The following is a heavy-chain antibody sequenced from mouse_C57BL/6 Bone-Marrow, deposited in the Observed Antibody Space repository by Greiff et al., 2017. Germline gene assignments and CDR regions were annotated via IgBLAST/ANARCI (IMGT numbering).Heavy chain of an antibody. CDR1: GYTFTSYG. J-gene: IGHJ2*01. D-gene: IGHD1-1*01. Sequence: QVQLQQSGAELARPGASVKLSCKASGYTFTSYGISWVKQRTGQGLEWIGEIYPRSGNTYYNEKFNGKATMTADKSSRTAYMELRSLTSEDSAVEFCAREGTTVGCFDYGGQGTTLTVSS. CDR3: AREGTTVGCFDY. CDR2: IYPRSGNT. V-gene: IGHV1-81*01.